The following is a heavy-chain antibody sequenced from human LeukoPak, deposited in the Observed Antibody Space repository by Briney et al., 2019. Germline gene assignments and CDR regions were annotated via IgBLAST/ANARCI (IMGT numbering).Heavy chain of an antibody. J-gene: IGHJ4*02. Sequence: TGGSLRLSCAASGFTFSSYAMSWVRQAPGKGLEWVSAISGSGGSTYYADSVKGRFTISRDNSKNTLYLQMNSLRAEDTAVYYCAKGSRDSSGWYRDYWGQGTLVTVPS. V-gene: IGHV3-23*01. CDR3: AKGSRDSSGWYRDY. D-gene: IGHD6-19*01. CDR2: ISGSGGST. CDR1: GFTFSSYA.